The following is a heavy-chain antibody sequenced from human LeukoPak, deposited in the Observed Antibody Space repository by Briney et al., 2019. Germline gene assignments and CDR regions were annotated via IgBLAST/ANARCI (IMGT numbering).Heavy chain of an antibody. V-gene: IGHV6-1*01. D-gene: IGHD1-26*01. CDR3: ARRTRTNNKKRAGAVNDY. Sequence: SQTLSLTCAISGDSVSINSAAWNWIRQSPSRGLEWLGRTYQRSKWYNDYAVSVKSRITINPDISKNQFSLKLSSVTAADTAVYYCARRTRTNNKKRAGAVNDYWGQGTLVTVSS. J-gene: IGHJ4*02. CDR2: TYQRSKWYN. CDR1: GDSVSINSAA.